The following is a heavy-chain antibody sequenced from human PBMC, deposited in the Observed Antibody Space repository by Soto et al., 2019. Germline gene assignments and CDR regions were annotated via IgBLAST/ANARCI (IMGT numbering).Heavy chain of an antibody. CDR3: ARAPTVVEFLKVDDAFHX. V-gene: IGHV4-31*03. CDR1: GGSISSVGYY. Sequence: SETLSLTFTVSGGSISSVGYYWSWIRQHPGKGLELIGYIYYSGSTYYNPSLKSRVTISVDTSKNQFSLKLSSVTAADTAVYYCARAPTVVEFLKVDDAFHXWGQGTMVTVS. D-gene: IGHD4-17*01. CDR2: IYYSGST. J-gene: IGHJ3*02.